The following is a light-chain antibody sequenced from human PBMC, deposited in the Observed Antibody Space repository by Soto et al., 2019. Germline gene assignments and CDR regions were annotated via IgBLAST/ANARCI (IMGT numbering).Light chain of an antibody. Sequence: DIQMTQSPSTLSASVGDRVTITCRASQSVSSWLAWYQQKPGKAPKLLISKASTLENGVPSRFSGSESGTEFTLTISSLQPDDSASYYCQRYNSHSSFGQGTKLEIK. CDR1: QSVSSW. CDR3: QRYNSHSS. V-gene: IGKV1-5*03. J-gene: IGKJ2*01. CDR2: KAS.